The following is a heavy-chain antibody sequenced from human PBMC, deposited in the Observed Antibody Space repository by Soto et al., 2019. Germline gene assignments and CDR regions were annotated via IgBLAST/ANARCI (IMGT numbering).Heavy chain of an antibody. J-gene: IGHJ6*03. CDR1: GFTFSSYS. Sequence: GGSLRLSCAASGFTFSSYSMNWVRQAPGKGLEWVSYISSSSSTIYYADSVKGRFTISRDNAKNSLYLQMNSMRAEETVVYYCVRDFKLSTDYYMDVWGKGTTVTVSS. CDR2: ISSSSSTI. V-gene: IGHV3-48*01. D-gene: IGHD3-16*02. CDR3: VRDFKLSTDYYMDV.